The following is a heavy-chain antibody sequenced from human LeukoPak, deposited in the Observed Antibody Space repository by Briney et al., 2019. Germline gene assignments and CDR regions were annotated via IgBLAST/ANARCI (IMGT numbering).Heavy chain of an antibody. V-gene: IGHV1-46*01. J-gene: IGHJ4*02. CDR2: INASAGST. CDR1: GYSLTSYY. D-gene: IGHD2-8*01. Sequence: ASVKVSCKASGYSLTSYYMRWVRQAPGQGLEWMGVINASAGSTNYTQRFQGRVTMTRDTSTSTVYMELSSLRSKEPDVHYRARAFTSGRRFDDGGQGSLVTVSS. CDR3: ARAFTSGRRFDD.